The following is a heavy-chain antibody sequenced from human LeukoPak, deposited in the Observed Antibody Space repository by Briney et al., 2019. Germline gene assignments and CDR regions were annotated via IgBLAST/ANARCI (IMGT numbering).Heavy chain of an antibody. CDR1: GYTFTSYD. V-gene: IGHV1-2*02. CDR2: INPNSGGT. CDR3: ARVAFSGSYWGAFDY. Sequence: GASVKVSCKASGYTFTSYDINWVRQAPGQGLEWMGWINPNSGGTNYAKKFQGRVTMTRDTSISTAYMELSRLRSDDTAVYYCARVAFSGSYWGAFDYWGQGTLVTVSS. D-gene: IGHD1-26*01. J-gene: IGHJ4*02.